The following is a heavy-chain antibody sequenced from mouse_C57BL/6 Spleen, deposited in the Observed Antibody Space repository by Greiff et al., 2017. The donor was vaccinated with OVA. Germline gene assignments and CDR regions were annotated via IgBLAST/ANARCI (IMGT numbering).Heavy chain of an antibody. CDR3: ARERYDYEEAGLAY. Sequence: QVQLQQPGAELVRPGSSVKLSCKASGYTFTSYWMHWVKQRPIQGLEWIGNIDPSDSETHYNQKFKDKATLTVDKSSSTAYMQYSSLTSENSAVYDSARERYDYEEAGLAYWGQGTLVTVSA. CDR2: IDPSDSET. J-gene: IGHJ3*01. CDR1: GYTFTSYW. D-gene: IGHD2-4*01. V-gene: IGHV1-52*01.